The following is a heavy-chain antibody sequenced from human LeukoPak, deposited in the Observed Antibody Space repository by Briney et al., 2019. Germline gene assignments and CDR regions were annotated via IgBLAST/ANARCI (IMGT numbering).Heavy chain of an antibody. V-gene: IGHV4-59*01. D-gene: IGHD3-10*01. CDR1: GGSISSFY. J-gene: IGHJ4*02. CDR2: IYYSGGT. CDR3: ARDGYYASGSHTAYFDY. Sequence: PSETLSLTCTVSGGSISSFYWSWIRQPPGKGLEWIWYIYYSGGTNYNPSLKSRVTISVDTSKNQFSLKLTSVTAADTAMYYCARDGYYASGSHTAYFDYCGQGTLVTVSS.